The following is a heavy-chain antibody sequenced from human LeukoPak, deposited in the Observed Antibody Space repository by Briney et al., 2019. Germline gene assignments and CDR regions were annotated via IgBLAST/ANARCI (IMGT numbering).Heavy chain of an antibody. J-gene: IGHJ4*02. CDR3: AKDRNCGGNSY. CDR1: GFTFRNYG. D-gene: IGHD2-21*01. Sequence: PGGSVRLSCAASGFTFRNYGFHWVRPAPGKGLEWVAFIWYDGSNDYYADSVKGRFTISRDNSTNTLYLQMNSLRTDDTAVYFCAKDRNCGGNSYWGQGTLVTVSS. V-gene: IGHV3-30*02. CDR2: IWYDGSND.